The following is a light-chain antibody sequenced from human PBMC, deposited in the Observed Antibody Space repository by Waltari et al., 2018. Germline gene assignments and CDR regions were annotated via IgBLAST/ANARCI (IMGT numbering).Light chain of an antibody. CDR3: SSRTRSPTYP. J-gene: IGLJ1*01. Sequence: QSALTQPASVSGSPGQSITISCTGTSSDIGAYNYVHWYQQHPGKAPKLIIYEVSNRPSGVSNRFSGSKSGNTASLTISGLQADDEADYYCSSRTRSPTYPFGTGTKVTVL. V-gene: IGLV2-14*01. CDR1: SSDIGAYNY. CDR2: EVS.